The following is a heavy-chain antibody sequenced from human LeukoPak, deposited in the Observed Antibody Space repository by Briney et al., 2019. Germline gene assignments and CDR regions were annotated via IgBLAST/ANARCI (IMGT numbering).Heavy chain of an antibody. CDR1: GFTFSSYA. Sequence: PGGSLRLSCAASGFTFSSYAMSWVRQAPGKGLEWVSAITGSGGSTYYADSVKGRFTISRDNSKNTPYVQMNSLRAEDAAVYYCATERNWVFDYWGQGTLVTVSS. J-gene: IGHJ4*02. CDR3: ATERNWVFDY. D-gene: IGHD7-27*01. V-gene: IGHV3-23*01. CDR2: ITGSGGST.